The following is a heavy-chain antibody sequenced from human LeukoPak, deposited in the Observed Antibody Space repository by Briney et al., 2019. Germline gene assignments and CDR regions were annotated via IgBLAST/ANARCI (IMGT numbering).Heavy chain of an antibody. D-gene: IGHD3-10*01. V-gene: IGHV3-48*02. Sequence: GGSLRLSCAASGFTFSDYYMTWVRQAPGKGLEWVSFITGSSTTIHYADSVKGRFTISRDNAKNSLYLQMNSLRDEDTAVYYCARVRGVTLSYHYFDYWGQGTLVTVSS. CDR1: GFTFSDYY. CDR2: ITGSSTTI. CDR3: ARVRGVTLSYHYFDY. J-gene: IGHJ4*02.